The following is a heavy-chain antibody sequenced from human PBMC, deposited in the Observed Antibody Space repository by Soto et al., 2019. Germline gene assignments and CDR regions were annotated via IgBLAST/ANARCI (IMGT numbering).Heavy chain of an antibody. CDR2: IRSNGGST. D-gene: IGHD5-18*01. CDR3: ARDKAQLWGFLDY. V-gene: IGHV3-64*01. J-gene: IGHJ4*02. Sequence: EVQLVESGGGLVPPGGSLILSCAASGFTFRSYAMHWVRQAPVKGLEYCSAIRSNGGSTYYANSVNGRFTISRDNSKNTLYLQMGSLRAEDMAVYYCARDKAQLWGFLDYWVQGTLVTVSS. CDR1: GFTFRSYA.